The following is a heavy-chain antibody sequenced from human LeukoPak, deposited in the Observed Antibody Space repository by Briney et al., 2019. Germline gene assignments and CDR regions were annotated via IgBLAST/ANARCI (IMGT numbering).Heavy chain of an antibody. J-gene: IGHJ4*02. Sequence: PGGSLRLSCAASGFTFSSYGIHWVRQAPGKGPEWVAVISNDGSNKYYADSVKGRFTISRDNSKNTLYLQMNSLRAEDTAVYYCAKETGRWELEWGQGTLVTVSS. V-gene: IGHV3-30*18. CDR1: GFTFSSYG. CDR3: AKETGRWELE. CDR2: ISNDGSNK. D-gene: IGHD1-26*01.